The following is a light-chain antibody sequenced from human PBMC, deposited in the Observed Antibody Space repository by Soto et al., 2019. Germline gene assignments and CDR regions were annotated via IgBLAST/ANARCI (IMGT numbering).Light chain of an antibody. CDR3: QQFNSYPIT. Sequence: AIQVTQSPSSLSASVGDRVTMTCRAGQDIRGALAWYQQKSGKPPNLLIYDVSTLEGGVPSRFSGSGSGTEFTLTISSLQPEDFGTYYCQQFNSYPITFGHGTRLEIK. CDR1: QDIRGA. J-gene: IGKJ5*01. CDR2: DVS. V-gene: IGKV1-13*02.